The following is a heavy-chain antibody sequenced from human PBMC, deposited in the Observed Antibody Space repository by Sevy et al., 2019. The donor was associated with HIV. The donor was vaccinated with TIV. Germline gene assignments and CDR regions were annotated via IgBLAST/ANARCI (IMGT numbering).Heavy chain of an antibody. CDR1: GFTFSSYW. J-gene: IGHJ4*02. CDR2: IKQDGSER. D-gene: IGHD2-2*01. V-gene: IGHV3-7*01. CDR3: ARGSFCSSASCYSGGYHY. Sequence: GGSLRLSCAASGFTFSSYWLNWVRQAPGKGLEWVANIKQDGSERYYVDSVKGRFTNSRDNAKNSQYLQMNSLRAEDTAMYYCARGSFCSSASCYSGGYHYWGQGTLVTVSS.